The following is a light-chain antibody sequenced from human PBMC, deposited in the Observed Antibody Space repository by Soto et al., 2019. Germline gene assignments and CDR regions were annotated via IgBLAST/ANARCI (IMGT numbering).Light chain of an antibody. CDR2: DAS. CDR1: QSVSSY. V-gene: IGKV3-11*01. Sequence: EILFTQAPTTLAFSPGERATLSLMAGQSVSSYLAWYQQKPGQAPRLLIYDASNRATGIPARFSGSGSGTDFTLTISSLEPEDFAVYYCQQRRNWAITFGQGTRLEIK. CDR3: QQRRNWAIT. J-gene: IGKJ5*01.